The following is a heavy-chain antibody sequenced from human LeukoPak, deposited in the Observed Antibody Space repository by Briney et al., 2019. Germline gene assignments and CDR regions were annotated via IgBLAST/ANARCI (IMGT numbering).Heavy chain of an antibody. CDR3: ARMYSNYYFDY. CDR1: GGSISSYY. V-gene: IGHV4-59*08. J-gene: IGHJ4*02. CDR2: IYYSGST. D-gene: IGHD4-11*01. Sequence: SETLSLTCTVSGGSISSYYWSWIRQPPGKGLEWIGYIYYSGSTNYNLSLKSRVTISVDTSKNQFSLKLSSVTAADTAVYYCARMYSNYYFDYWGQGTLVTVSS.